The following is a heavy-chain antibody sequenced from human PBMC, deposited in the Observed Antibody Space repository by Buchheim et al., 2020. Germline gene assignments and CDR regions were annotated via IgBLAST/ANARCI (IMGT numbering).Heavy chain of an antibody. CDR2: INSDGSNS. J-gene: IGHJ4*02. Sequence: EVQLVESGGDLVQPGGSLRLSCAASGFTFSSSRRHWVRQPPGKGLVWVSRINSDGSNSLYAGSVKGRFTVSRDNAKNTLYIRMNSLRVEDTAVYYCGANFDYWGQGTL. V-gene: IGHV3-74*01. CDR3: GANFDY. CDR1: GFTFSSSR.